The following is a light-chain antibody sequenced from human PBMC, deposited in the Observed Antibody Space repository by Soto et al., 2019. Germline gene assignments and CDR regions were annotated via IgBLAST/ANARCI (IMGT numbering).Light chain of an antibody. CDR2: DAS. CDR1: QSVRSW. V-gene: IGKV1-5*01. J-gene: IGKJ4*01. CDR3: QQYDNYPLT. Sequence: DIQMTQCPATLSASVGDRVTITCRASQSVRSWLAWYQQKPGTAPKLLIFDASRLESGVPSRFSGSASGTEFTLTISSLQPDDFATYYCQQYDNYPLTFGGGTKVDIK.